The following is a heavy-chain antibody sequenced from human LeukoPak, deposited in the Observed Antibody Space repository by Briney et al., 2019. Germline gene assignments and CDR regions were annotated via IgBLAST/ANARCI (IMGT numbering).Heavy chain of an antibody. V-gene: IGHV4-39*01. J-gene: IGHJ4*02. CDR2: IYSSGST. D-gene: IGHD3-3*01. Sequence: PSETLSLTCAVSGGSISSSHHYWGWIRQPPGKGLEWIGSIYSSGSTYYNPSLRTRVTISVDTSKNQFSLKLSSVTAADTAVYYCARGYYDFWSGYYPYFDYWGQGTLVTVSS. CDR1: GGSISSSHHY. CDR3: ARGYYDFWSGYYPYFDY.